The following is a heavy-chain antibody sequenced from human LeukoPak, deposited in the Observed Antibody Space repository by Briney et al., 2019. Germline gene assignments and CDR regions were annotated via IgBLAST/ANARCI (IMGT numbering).Heavy chain of an antibody. D-gene: IGHD5-12*01. CDR1: GYSSSNYW. CDR3: ARRYDYLDSYYFDY. Sequence: GESLKIPCQGSGYSSSNYWIVWVRQMSGKGLEWMGIIYPGDSDIKYSPSFQGQVTVSADKSISTAYLQWSSLKASDSAMYYCARRYDYLDSYYFDYWGQGTLVTVSS. J-gene: IGHJ4*02. V-gene: IGHV5-51*01. CDR2: IYPGDSDI.